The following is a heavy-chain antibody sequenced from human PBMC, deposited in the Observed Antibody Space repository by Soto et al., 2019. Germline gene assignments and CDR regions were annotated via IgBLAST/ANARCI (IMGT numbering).Heavy chain of an antibody. V-gene: IGHV4-59*08. CDR2: VYHSGRT. J-gene: IGHJ4*01. CDR1: GGSISGYY. D-gene: IGHD3-22*01. Sequence: PSETLSLTCTVSGGSISGYYWSWLRQPPGKGLEWIGYVYHSGRTTYSPSVKSRVTISVDTSKNQFALRLNSVTAADTAVYYCARQGGDYYDSLTYDPNYFDYWGHGVLVTVSS. CDR3: ARQGGDYYDSLTYDPNYFDY.